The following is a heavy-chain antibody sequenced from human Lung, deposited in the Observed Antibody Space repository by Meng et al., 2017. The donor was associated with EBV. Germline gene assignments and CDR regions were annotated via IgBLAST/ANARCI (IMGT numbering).Heavy chain of an antibody. Sequence: EVQLLESGGTLVQPGGSLRLSCAASGFIFGNFAMTWVRQAPGKGLEWVSTINDSGGSTFYADSVKGRFTISRDNSKNTLYLQMNSLRAGDTALYYCTKGVGVLLWFGDVFYFDYWGRGTLVTVSS. CDR1: GFIFGNFA. CDR2: INDSGGST. J-gene: IGHJ4*02. D-gene: IGHD3-10*01. CDR3: TKGVGVLLWFGDVFYFDY. V-gene: IGHV3-23*01.